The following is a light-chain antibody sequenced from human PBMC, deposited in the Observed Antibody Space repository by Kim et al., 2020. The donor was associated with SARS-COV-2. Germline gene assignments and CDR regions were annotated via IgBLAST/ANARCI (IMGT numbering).Light chain of an antibody. CDR2: WAS. Sequence: DIVMTQSPDSLAVSLGERATINCKSTQSVLYSSNNKNYLAWYQQRPGQPPKLLIYWASTRHSGVPDRFSGSGSGTDFTLTISSLQAEDVAVYYCQQYYTTPYTFGQGTKLEI. J-gene: IGKJ2*01. CDR3: QQYYTTPYT. V-gene: IGKV4-1*01. CDR1: QSVLYSSNNKNY.